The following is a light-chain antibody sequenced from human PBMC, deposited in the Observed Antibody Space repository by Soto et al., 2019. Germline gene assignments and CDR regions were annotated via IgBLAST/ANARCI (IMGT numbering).Light chain of an antibody. J-gene: IGLJ2*01. CDR1: SRDVGGHDY. V-gene: IGLV2-8*01. CDR2: EVT. CDR3: NSYVTGNNVI. Sequence: QSALTQPPSASGSPGQSVTISCTGTSRDVGGHDYVSWYQEHPGKAPKLMIYEVTKRASGVPDRFSGSKSGNTASLTVSGLQDEDEADYYCNSYVTGNNVIFGGGTKLTVL.